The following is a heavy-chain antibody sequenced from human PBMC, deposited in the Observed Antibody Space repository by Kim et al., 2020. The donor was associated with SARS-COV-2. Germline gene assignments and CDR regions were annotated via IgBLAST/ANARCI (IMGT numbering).Heavy chain of an antibody. Sequence: SETLSLTCSVSGGSISSSSYYWDWIRQPPGKGLEWIATIYYSGSTYSNPSLKSRVTISVDTSKNQFSLKLTSVTTADTAVYYCARRLSSSWYYFDYWGQGTLVTVSS. CDR2: IYYSGST. CDR1: GGSISSSSYY. CDR3: ARRLSSSWYYFDY. V-gene: IGHV4-39*01. J-gene: IGHJ4*02. D-gene: IGHD6-13*01.